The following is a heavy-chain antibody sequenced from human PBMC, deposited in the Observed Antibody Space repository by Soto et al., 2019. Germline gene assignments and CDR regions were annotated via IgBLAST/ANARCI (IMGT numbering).Heavy chain of an antibody. CDR3: ARDWLEFYYDSSAPGSAFDI. Sequence: SVKVSCQASGGTFSSYSISWVRQAPGQGLEWMGGIIPIFGTANYAQKFQGRVTITADESTSTAYMELSSLRSEDTAVYYCARDWLEFYYDSSAPGSAFDIWGQGTMVTVSS. D-gene: IGHD3-22*01. CDR2: IIPIFGTA. CDR1: GGTFSSYS. V-gene: IGHV1-69*13. J-gene: IGHJ3*02.